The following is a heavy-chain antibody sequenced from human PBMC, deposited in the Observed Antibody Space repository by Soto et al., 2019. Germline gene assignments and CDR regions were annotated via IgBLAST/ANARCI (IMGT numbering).Heavy chain of an antibody. J-gene: IGHJ4*02. Sequence: GESLKISCAASGFTVSSNYMSWVRQAPGKGLEWVSVIYSGGSTYYADSVKGRFTISRDNSKNTLYLQMNSLRAEDTAVYYCASLTGTKVYFDYWGQGTLVTVSS. D-gene: IGHD1-7*01. CDR2: IYSGGST. CDR1: GFTVSSNY. CDR3: ASLTGTKVYFDY. V-gene: IGHV3-66*01.